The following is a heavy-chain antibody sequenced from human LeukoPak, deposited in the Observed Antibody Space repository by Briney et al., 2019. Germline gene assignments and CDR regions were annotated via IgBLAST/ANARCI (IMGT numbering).Heavy chain of an antibody. CDR3: AGHVLRDFDWLVGASGRGVYYMDV. CDR1: GRPIRSYSYH. Sequence: SETLSLLCSLSGRPIRSYSYHWRWIRQPPGEGRVWIGYIYYSESPNYNPALKSRVTISVDSSKSQFSMKLSSVTAADTVVYYCAGHVLRDFDWLVGASGRGVYYMDVWGKGTTVTISS. D-gene: IGHD3-9*01. V-gene: IGHV4-61*01. CDR2: IYYSESP. J-gene: IGHJ6*03.